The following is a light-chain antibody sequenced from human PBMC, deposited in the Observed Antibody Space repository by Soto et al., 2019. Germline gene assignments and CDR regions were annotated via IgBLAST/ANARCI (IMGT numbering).Light chain of an antibody. J-gene: IGKJ3*01. CDR1: QTTSRY. V-gene: IGKV1-39*01. CDR2: TAS. CDR3: QQSYSTPFT. Sequence: DIQMTQSPSSLSASVGDRVTITCRASQTTSRYLNWYQQKPGKAPKLLIYTASSLQSGVPSTFSGSGSGTDFTLTISSLQPEDFATYYCQQSYSTPFTFGPGT.